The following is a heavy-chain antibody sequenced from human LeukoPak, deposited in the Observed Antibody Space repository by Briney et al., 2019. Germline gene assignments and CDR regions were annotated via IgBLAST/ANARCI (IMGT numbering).Heavy chain of an antibody. Sequence: PGGSLRLSCAASRLTFSTYAMSWVRQAPGKGLEWVSAISGSGGSTYYADSVKGRFTISRDNSKNTMYLQMSSLRAEDTAVYYCLRTPYSNSWYGPFDYWGQGTLVTVSS. D-gene: IGHD6-13*01. CDR1: RLTFSTYA. J-gene: IGHJ4*02. CDR2: ISGSGGST. CDR3: LRTPYSNSWYGPFDY. V-gene: IGHV3-23*01.